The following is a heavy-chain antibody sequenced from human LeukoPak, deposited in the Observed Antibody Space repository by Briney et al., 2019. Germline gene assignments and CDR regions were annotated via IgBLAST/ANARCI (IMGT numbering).Heavy chain of an antibody. CDR2: ISYDGSKK. J-gene: IGHJ4*02. CDR1: GFTFSTYG. Sequence: GGSLRLSCAASGFTFSTYGMHWVRQAPGKGLEWVAGISYDGSKKYYADSVKGRFTLSRDNPKSTLYLQMNSLRAEDTAVYYCAKTPRNIAAHQSYFDYWGQGALVTVSS. CDR3: AKTPRNIAAHQSYFDY. V-gene: IGHV3-30*18. D-gene: IGHD5-12*01.